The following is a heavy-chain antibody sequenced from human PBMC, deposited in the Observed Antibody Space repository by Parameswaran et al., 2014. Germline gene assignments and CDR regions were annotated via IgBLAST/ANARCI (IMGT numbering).Heavy chain of an antibody. V-gene: IGHV4-4*02. D-gene: IGHD4-23*01. CDR3: ARVAGVVIPPTVFDY. Sequence: RWIRQPPGKGLEWIGEIYHSGSTNYNPSLKSRVTISVDKSKNQFSLKLSSVTAADTAVYYCARVAGVVIPPTVFDYWGQGTLVTVSS. CDR2: IYHSGST. J-gene: IGHJ4*02.